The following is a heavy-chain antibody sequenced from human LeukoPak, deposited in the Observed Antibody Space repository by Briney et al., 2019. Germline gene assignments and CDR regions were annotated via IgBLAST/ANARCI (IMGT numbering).Heavy chain of an antibody. D-gene: IGHD3-22*01. Sequence: GGSLRLSCAASGFTFSSYSMNWVRQAPGKGLEWVSSISSSSSYIYYTDSVKGRFTISRDNAKKSLYLQMNSLRSEDTAVYYCARGPGEGGSSGYYYGKPEDPAEYYFDYWGQGTLVTVSS. CDR3: ARGPGEGGSSGYYYGKPEDPAEYYFDY. V-gene: IGHV3-21*04. CDR2: ISSSSSYI. CDR1: GFTFSSYS. J-gene: IGHJ4*02.